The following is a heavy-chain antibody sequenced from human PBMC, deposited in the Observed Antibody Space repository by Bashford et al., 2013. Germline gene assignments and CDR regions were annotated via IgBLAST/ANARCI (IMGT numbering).Heavy chain of an antibody. CDR3: TRTPVTYLSRGLR. J-gene: IGHJ4*02. V-gene: IGHV3-48*03. Sequence: VRQAPGKGLEWVSHISTTGNTIYYADSVRGRFTISRDSAQDSVFLQMNSLRAEDTAVYYCTRTPVTYLSRGLRGGQGTLVHRLL. D-gene: IGHD4-17*01. CDR2: ISTTGNTI.